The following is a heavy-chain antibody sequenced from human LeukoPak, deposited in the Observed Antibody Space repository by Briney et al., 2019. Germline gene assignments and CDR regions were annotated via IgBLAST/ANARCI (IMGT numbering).Heavy chain of an antibody. D-gene: IGHD6-13*01. V-gene: IGHV3-64*01. J-gene: IGHJ4*02. Sequence: GGSLRLSCAASGFTFSSYAMHCVRQAPGKGLEYVSAISSNGGSTYYANSVKGRFTISRDNSKNTLYLQMGSLRAEDMAVYYCARVKIGQQLVFDYWGQGTLVTVSS. CDR3: ARVKIGQQLVFDY. CDR2: ISSNGGST. CDR1: GFTFSSYA.